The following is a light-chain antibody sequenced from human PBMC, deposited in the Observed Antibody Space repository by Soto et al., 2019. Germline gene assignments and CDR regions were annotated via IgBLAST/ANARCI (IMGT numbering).Light chain of an antibody. J-gene: IGKJ5*01. Sequence: IVFTESPGIVSLSPGERASLSCGASQSISSSFLAWYQQKPGQAPRLLIYGASSRATGIPDRFSGTGSETDFTLTISRLEPEDFAVYYCQQYDNSPITFGQGTRLEIK. V-gene: IGKV3-20*01. CDR1: QSISSSF. CDR3: QQYDNSPIT. CDR2: GAS.